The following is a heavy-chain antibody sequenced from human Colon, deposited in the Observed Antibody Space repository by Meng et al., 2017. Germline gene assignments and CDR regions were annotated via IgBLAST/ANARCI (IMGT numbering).Heavy chain of an antibody. V-gene: IGHV4-4*02. CDR3: ARDRKHYGERGWFDP. D-gene: IGHD4-17*01. CDR2: IYHSGST. Sequence: VPLQEAGPGLVKPSGTLSLTCAVSGDSIRSSNWWSWVRQPPGRGLEWIGEIYHSGSTNYNPSLKNRLSLTVDKSKNQFSLTLHSVTAADTAVYYCARDRKHYGERGWFDPWGQGTLVTVSS. J-gene: IGHJ5*02. CDR1: GDSIRSSNW.